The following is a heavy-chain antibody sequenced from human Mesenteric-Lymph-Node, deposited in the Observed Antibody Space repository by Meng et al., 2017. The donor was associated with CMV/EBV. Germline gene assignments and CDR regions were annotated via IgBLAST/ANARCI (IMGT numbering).Heavy chain of an antibody. CDR2: IYYSGST. D-gene: IGHD6-13*01. CDR3: ARGFASSSSWYVDY. Sequence: SETLSLTCTVSGGSISSSSYYWGWFRQPPGKGLEWIASIYYSGSTCYNPSLKSRVTISVDTSKNQFSLKLSSVTAADTAVYYCARGFASSSSWYVDYWGQGTLVTVSS. CDR1: GGSISSSSYY. V-gene: IGHV4-39*07. J-gene: IGHJ4*02.